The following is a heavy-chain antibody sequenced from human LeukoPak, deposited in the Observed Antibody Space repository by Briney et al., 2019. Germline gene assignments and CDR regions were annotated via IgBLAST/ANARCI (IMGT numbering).Heavy chain of an antibody. CDR1: GFSLSTSGMC. V-gene: IGHV2-70*01. CDR3: ARMMYGDYVDYFDY. Sequence: SGPTLVNPTQTLTLTCTFSGFSLSTSGMCVSWIRQPPGKALEWLALIDWDEDKYYSTSLKTRLTISKDTSKNQVVLTMTNMDPVDTATYYCARMMYGDYVDYFDYWGQGTLVTVSS. D-gene: IGHD4-17*01. J-gene: IGHJ4*02. CDR2: IDWDEDK.